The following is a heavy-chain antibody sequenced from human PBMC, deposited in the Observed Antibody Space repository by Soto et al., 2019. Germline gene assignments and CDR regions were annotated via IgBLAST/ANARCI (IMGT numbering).Heavy chain of an antibody. CDR3: ARGTTGTGATSFAS. CDR2: IWFDGSNE. CDR1: GFTFSGSG. Sequence: GGSLRLSCAACGFTFSGSGMNWVRQAPGKGLEWVALIWFDGSNEYYADSVKGRLTVSRDNSKNTVYLQMINVRADDTAVYYCARGTTGTGATSFASWGQGTLVTV. J-gene: IGHJ5*02. D-gene: IGHD1-26*01. V-gene: IGHV3-33*01.